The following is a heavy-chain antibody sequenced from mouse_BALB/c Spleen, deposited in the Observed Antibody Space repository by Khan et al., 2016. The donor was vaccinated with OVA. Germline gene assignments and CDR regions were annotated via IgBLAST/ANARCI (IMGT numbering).Heavy chain of an antibody. D-gene: IGHD1-1*01. Sequence: EVELVESGGDVVKPGGSLKLSCAASGFTFSTYGMSWVRQTPDKRLEWVATVSTGGHYTYYPGTVKGRFTISRDNAKNTLYLQMNSLKSEDTAMFYCARLAYYYDSEGFAYWGQGTLVTVSA. CDR2: VSTGGHYT. V-gene: IGHV5-6*01. CDR3: ARLAYYYDSEGFAY. J-gene: IGHJ3*01. CDR1: GFTFSTYG.